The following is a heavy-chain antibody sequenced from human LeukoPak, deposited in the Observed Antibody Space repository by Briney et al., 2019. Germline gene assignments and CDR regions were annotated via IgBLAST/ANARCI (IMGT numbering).Heavy chain of an antibody. J-gene: IGHJ4*02. CDR2: INHSGST. V-gene: IGHV4-34*01. D-gene: IGHD3-10*01. Sequence: SETLSLTCAVYGGSFSGYYWSWIRQPPRKGREWIGEINHSGSTNYNPSLKSRVTISVDTSKNQFSLKLSSVTAADTAVYYCARRNYYGSGSYYNYWGQGTLVTVSS. CDR3: ARRNYYGSGSYYNY. CDR1: GGSFSGYY.